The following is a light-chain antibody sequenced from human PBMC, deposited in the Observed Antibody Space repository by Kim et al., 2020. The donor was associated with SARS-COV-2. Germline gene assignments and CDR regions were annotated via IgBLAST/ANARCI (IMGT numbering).Light chain of an antibody. CDR3: QQRSNWPRA. Sequence: LYPGERATPSYKASQSVSSCGTGYQQRRGQAPRLLVYDASNRTTGIPARFSGSGSGTDITLTISSLGTENLTVYYSQQRSNWPRAFGQRTKVEIK. CDR2: DAS. V-gene: IGKV3-11*01. J-gene: IGKJ1*01. CDR1: QSVSSC.